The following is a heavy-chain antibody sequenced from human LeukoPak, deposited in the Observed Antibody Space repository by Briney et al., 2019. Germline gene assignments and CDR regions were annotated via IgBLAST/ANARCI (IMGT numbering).Heavy chain of an antibody. J-gene: IGHJ6*02. D-gene: IGHD2-2*02. V-gene: IGHV5-51*01. CDR1: GYSFTSYW. CDR3: ASRSTSCYKNCYYYGMDV. CDR2: IYPGDSDT. Sequence: GESLKISCKGSGYSFTSYWIGWVRQMPGKGLEWMGIIYPGDSDTRYSPSFQGQVTISADKSISTAYLQWSSLKASDTAMYYCASRSTSCYKNCYYYGMDVWGQGTTVTVSS.